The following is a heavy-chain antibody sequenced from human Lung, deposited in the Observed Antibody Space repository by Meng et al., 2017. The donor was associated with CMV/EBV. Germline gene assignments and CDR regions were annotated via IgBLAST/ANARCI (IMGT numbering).Heavy chain of an antibody. J-gene: IGHJ4*02. CDR3: ARSDGSGASYYSTFFDY. D-gene: IGHD2-15*01. CDR2: RSFYGSYE. Sequence: SLRAYGMHWVRQATGKGLEWVAIRSFYGSYEYYADSVKGRFSISRDNSRDTLYLQMNSLIADDTAVYYCARSDGSGASYYSTFFDYWGQGTLVTVSS. V-gene: IGHV3-30*03. CDR1: SLRAYG.